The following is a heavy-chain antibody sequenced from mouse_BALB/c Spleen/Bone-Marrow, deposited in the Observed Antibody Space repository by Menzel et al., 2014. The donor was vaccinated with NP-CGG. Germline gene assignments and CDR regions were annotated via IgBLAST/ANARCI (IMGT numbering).Heavy chain of an antibody. V-gene: IGHV6-6*02. Sequence: EVKLMESGGGLVQPGGSMKFSCVATGVTFSNYWMNWARQSPERGLEWVAEIRLKSNNYETHYAESVKGRFTISRDDSKSRVYLQMNNLRAEDTGIYYCMYGNPFAYWGQGTLVTVSA. CDR2: IRLKSNNYET. CDR1: GVTFSNYW. J-gene: IGHJ3*01. D-gene: IGHD2-10*02. CDR3: MYGNPFAY.